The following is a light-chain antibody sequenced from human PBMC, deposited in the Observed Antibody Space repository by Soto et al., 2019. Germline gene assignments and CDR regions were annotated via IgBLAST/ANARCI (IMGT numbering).Light chain of an antibody. CDR2: GAS. CDR1: QSVSSDY. Sequence: EIVLTQSPGTLSLSPGERATLSCRASQSVSSDYLAWYQQKPGQAPRLLIYGASSRAAGIPDRFSGSGSGTDFTLTISRLEPEDFAVYYCHQYGRYPMHSFGQGTKLEIK. J-gene: IGKJ2*03. V-gene: IGKV3-20*01. CDR3: HQYGRYPMHS.